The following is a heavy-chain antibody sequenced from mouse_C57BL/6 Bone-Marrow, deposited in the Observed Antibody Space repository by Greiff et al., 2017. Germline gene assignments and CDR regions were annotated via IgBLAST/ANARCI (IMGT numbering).Heavy chain of an antibody. D-gene: IGHD1-1*01. J-gene: IGHJ2*01. Sequence: VQLQQSGAELVRPGSSVKLSCKASGYTFTSYWMDWVKQRPGQGLEWIGNIYPSDSETHYNQKFKDKATLTVDKSSSTAYMQLSSLTSEDSAVYYCARGDYGSGFDYWGQGTTLTVSS. CDR3: ARGDYGSGFDY. V-gene: IGHV1-61*01. CDR2: IYPSDSET. CDR1: GYTFTSYW.